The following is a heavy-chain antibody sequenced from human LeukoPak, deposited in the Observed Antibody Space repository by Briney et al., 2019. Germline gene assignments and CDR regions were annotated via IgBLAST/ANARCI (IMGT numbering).Heavy chain of an antibody. V-gene: IGHV3-23*01. CDR2: ISGSGGST. D-gene: IGHD6-13*01. J-gene: IGHJ2*01. Sequence: GGSLRLSCAASGFTFSSYGMSWVRQAPGKGLEWVSAISGSGGSTYYADSVKGRFTISRDNSKNTLYLQMNSLRAEDTAVYYCAKDISYSSSWYWYFDLWGRGTLVTVSS. CDR3: AKDISYSSSWYWYFDL. CDR1: GFTFSSYG.